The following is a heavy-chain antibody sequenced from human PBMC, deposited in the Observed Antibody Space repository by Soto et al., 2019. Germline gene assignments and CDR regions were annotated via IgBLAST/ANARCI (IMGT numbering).Heavy chain of an antibody. CDR3: ARVSLWFGELSN. D-gene: IGHD3-10*01. CDR2: INHSGST. CDR1: GGSFSGYY. Sequence: SETLSLTCAVYGGSFSGYYWSWIRQPPGKGLEWIGEINHSGSTNYNPSLKSRVTISVDTSKNQFSLKLSSVTAADTAVYYCARVSLWFGELSNWGQGTLVTVSS. V-gene: IGHV4-34*01. J-gene: IGHJ4*02.